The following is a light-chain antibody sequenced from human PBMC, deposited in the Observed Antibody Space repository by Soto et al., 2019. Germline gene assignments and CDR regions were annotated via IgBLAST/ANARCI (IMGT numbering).Light chain of an antibody. CDR2: GNS. Sequence: QSALTQPPSVSGAPGQRVTISCTGSSSNIGAGYDVHWYHQLPGTAPKLLIYGNSNRPSGVPDRFPGSKSGTSSSLAITGLQAEYEADDYCQSYDVSLSVVFGGGTKLTVL. J-gene: IGLJ2*01. CDR1: SSNIGAGYD. CDR3: QSYDVSLSVV. V-gene: IGLV1-40*01.